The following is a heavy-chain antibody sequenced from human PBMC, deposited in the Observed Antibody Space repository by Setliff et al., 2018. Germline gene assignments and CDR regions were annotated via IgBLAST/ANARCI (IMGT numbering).Heavy chain of an antibody. D-gene: IGHD3-22*01. V-gene: IGHV4-61*10. CDR2: INHSGST. Sequence: SETLSLTCTVSGGSVGNSHYYWNWIRQPAGKGLEWIGEINHSGSTNYNPSLKSRVTISVDTSKNQFSLKLSSVTAADTAVYYCARGHPPSDSSGYYYAYWGQGTLVTVSS. J-gene: IGHJ4*02. CDR1: GGSVGNSHYY. CDR3: ARGHPPSDSSGYYYAY.